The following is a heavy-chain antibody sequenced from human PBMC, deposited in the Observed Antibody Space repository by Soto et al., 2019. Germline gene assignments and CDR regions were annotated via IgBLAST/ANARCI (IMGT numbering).Heavy chain of an antibody. CDR1: GYTFTSYY. Sequence: SVKVSCKASGYTFTSYYMHWVRQAPGQGLEWMGIINPSGGSTSYAQKFQGRVTMTRDTSTSTVYMELSSLRSEDTAVYYCARNSPIGSTFSGYDAFDYWGQGTLVTVSS. CDR2: INPSGGST. D-gene: IGHD5-12*01. J-gene: IGHJ4*02. V-gene: IGHV1-46*01. CDR3: ARNSPIGSTFSGYDAFDY.